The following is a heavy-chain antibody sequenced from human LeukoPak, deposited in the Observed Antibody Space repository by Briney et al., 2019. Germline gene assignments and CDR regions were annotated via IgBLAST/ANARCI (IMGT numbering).Heavy chain of an antibody. Sequence: PGGSLRLSCAASGFTFSSYWMSWVRQAPGKGLEWVANIKQDGREKYYVDSVKGRFTISRDNAKNSLYLQMNSLRAEDTAVYYCARWRHDYGDEKFDPWCAGTLVTVSS. CDR2: IKQDGREK. CDR1: GFTFSSYW. CDR3: ARWRHDYGDEKFDP. J-gene: IGHJ5*02. V-gene: IGHV3-7*01. D-gene: IGHD4-17*01.